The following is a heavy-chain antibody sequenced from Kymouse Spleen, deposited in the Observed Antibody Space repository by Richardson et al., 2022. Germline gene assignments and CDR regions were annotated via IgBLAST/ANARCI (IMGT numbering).Heavy chain of an antibody. J-gene: IGHJ6*02. CDR3: IGLAYYYYGMDV. V-gene: IGHV3-73*02. CDR2: IRSKANSYAT. CDR1: GFTFSGSA. D-gene: IGHD3-10*01,IGHD6-6*01. Sequence: EVQLVESGGGLVQPGGSLKLSCAASGFTFSGSAMHWVRQASGKGLEWVGRIRSKANSYATAYAASVKGRFTISRDDSKNTAYLQMNSLKTEDTAVYYCIGLAYYYYGMDVWGQGTTVTVSS.